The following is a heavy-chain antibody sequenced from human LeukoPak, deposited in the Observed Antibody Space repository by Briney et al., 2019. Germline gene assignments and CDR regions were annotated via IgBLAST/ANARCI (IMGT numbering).Heavy chain of an antibody. V-gene: IGHV4-59*08. CDR3: ARLKVGANDAYDI. Sequence: SETLSLTCTVSGGSINGYYWTWIRQPPGKGLEWIGYIHYTGSSNYNPSVKSRVPISVGTSKNQFSLRLTSVTAADTAVYYCARLKVGANDAYDIWGQGTMVTVSS. CDR2: IHYTGSS. J-gene: IGHJ3*02. CDR1: GGSINGYY. D-gene: IGHD1-26*01.